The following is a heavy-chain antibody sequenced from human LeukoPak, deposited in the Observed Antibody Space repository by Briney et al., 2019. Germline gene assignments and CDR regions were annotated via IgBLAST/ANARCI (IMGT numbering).Heavy chain of an antibody. CDR2: SRNKANSYTT. CDR1: GFTFSDHY. V-gene: IGHV3-72*01. J-gene: IGHJ3*02. D-gene: IGHD3-3*01. Sequence: GGSLRLSCAASGFTFSDHYMDWVRQAPGKGLEWVARSRNKANSYTTEYAASVKGRFTISRDDSNNSLYLQMNSLKTEDTAVYYCVRVRVVTPPTAFHIWGQGTMVTVSS. CDR3: VRVRVVTPPTAFHI.